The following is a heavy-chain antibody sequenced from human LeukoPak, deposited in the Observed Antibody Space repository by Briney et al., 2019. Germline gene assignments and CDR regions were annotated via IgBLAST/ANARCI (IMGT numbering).Heavy chain of an antibody. CDR3: AKDNRGYFDF. D-gene: IGHD3-16*01. J-gene: IGHJ4*02. CDR2: ISYNGRNN. Sequence: PGGSLRLSCAASGFTFSKVWMSWVRQAPGKGLEWVALISYNGRNNYYADSVKGRFTISRDNSKNTLYLQVSSLRTEDTAVYFCAKDNRGYFDFWGQGTLVTVSS. CDR1: GFTFSKVW. V-gene: IGHV3-30*18.